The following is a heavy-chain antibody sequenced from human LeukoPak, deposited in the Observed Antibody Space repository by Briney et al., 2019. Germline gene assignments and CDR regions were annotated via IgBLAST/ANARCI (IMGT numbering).Heavy chain of an antibody. CDR2: TNPNSGGT. CDR3: ARDEGGNSDLDY. Sequence: ASVKVSCKASGYTLTDYYIHWVRQAPGQGLEWMGWTNPNSGGTNYAQEFQGRVTMTRDTSISTAYMELSRLGSDDTAVYYCARDEGGNSDLDYWGQGTLVTVSS. V-gene: IGHV1-2*02. D-gene: IGHD4-23*01. J-gene: IGHJ4*02. CDR1: GYTLTDYY.